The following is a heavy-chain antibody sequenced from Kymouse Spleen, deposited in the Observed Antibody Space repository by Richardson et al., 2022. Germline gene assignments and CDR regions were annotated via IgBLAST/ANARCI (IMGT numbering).Heavy chain of an antibody. CDR1: GYTFTGYY. CDR2: INPNSGGT. CDR3: ARGGNYYGSGSPYYYGMDV. J-gene: IGHJ6*02. D-gene: IGHD3-10*01. V-gene: IGHV1-2*04. Sequence: QVQLVQSGAEVKKPGASVKVSCKASGYTFTGYYMHWVRQAPGQGLEWMGWINPNSGGTNYAQKFQGWVTMTRDTSISTAYMELSRLRSDDTAVYYCARGGNYYGSGSPYYYGMDVWGQGTTVTVSS.